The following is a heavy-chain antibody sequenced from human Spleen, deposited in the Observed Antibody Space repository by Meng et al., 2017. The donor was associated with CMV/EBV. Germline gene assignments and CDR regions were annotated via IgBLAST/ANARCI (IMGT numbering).Heavy chain of an antibody. V-gene: IGHV3-9*01. CDR1: GFTFDDCA. J-gene: IGHJ6*02. D-gene: IGHD2-21*02. Sequence: SLKISCVASGFTFDDCAMHWVRQIPGEGLEWLSGMSGNTGFIGYADSVKGRFTISRDNAKKTLSLQMDTLRTEDTALYYCVKGGGERVTFDAMDVWGQGTTVTVSS. CDR3: VKGGGERVTFDAMDV. CDR2: MSGNTGFI.